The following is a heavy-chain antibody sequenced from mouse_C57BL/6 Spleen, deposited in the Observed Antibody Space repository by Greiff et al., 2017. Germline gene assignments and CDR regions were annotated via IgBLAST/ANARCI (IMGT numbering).Heavy chain of an antibody. V-gene: IGHV1-64*01. Sequence: VQLQQSGAELVKPGASVKLSCKASGYTFTSYWMHWVKQRPGQGLEWIGMIHPNSGSTNYNEKFKSKATLTVDKSSSTAYMQLSSLTSEDSAVYYCATLYYDYDEGFAYWGQGTLVTVSA. CDR3: ATLYYDYDEGFAY. J-gene: IGHJ3*01. CDR2: IHPNSGST. D-gene: IGHD2-4*01. CDR1: GYTFTSYW.